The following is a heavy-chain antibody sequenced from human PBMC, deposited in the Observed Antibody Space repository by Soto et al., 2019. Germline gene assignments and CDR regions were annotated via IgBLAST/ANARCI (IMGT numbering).Heavy chain of an antibody. D-gene: IGHD1-26*01. CDR2: IYPGDSDT. CDR3: ARGTTSYYFDY. J-gene: IGHJ4*01. V-gene: IGHV5-51*01. CDR1: GYNFNRYW. Sequence: GESLKISCKGSGYNFNRYWIGWVRQMPGKGLEWMGVIYPGDSDTRYSPSLQGQVTISADKSISTAYLQWSSLKASDTAMYYCARGTTSYYFDYWGHGTLVTVSS.